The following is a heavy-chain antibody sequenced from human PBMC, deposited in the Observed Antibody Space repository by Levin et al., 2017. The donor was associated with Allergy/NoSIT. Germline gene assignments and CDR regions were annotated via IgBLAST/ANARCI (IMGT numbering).Heavy chain of an antibody. Sequence: GGSLRLSCAASGFIFDDYAMHWVRQAPGKGLEWVSGISWNSATIGYVDSVKGRFTISRDNAKNSLYLQVNSLRIEDTALYFCAKGPSRNCDGGGGGCKSSWYLDLWGRGTLVTVSS. CDR1: GFIFDDYA. CDR3: AKGPSRNCDGGGGGCKSSWYLDL. J-gene: IGHJ2*01. D-gene: IGHD5-24*01. V-gene: IGHV3-9*01. CDR2: ISWNSATI.